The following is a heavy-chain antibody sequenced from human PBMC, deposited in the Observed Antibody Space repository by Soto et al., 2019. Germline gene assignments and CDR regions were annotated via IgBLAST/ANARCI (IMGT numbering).Heavy chain of an antibody. Sequence: PGGSLKISCQGSGYTFTIYWIGWVRQMPGKGLEWMGIIYPSDSDTRYSPSFQGQVTISADQSINTAYLQWDSLKASDTAIYYCARPANTVADHFDLWGQGTPVTVSS. CDR3: ARPANTVADHFDL. D-gene: IGHD4-17*01. CDR1: GYTFTIYW. CDR2: IYPSDSDT. V-gene: IGHV5-51*01. J-gene: IGHJ4*02.